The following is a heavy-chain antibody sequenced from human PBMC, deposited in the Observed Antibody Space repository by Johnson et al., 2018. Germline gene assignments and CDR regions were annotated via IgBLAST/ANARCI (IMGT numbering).Heavy chain of an antibody. CDR1: GYTFTSYY. D-gene: IGHD5-18*01. J-gene: IGHJ4*02. CDR3: ARGVDTTMATRFDY. Sequence: QVQLVQSGAEVKKPGASVKVSCKASGYTFTSYYMHWVRQAPGQGLEWRGIINPSGGSTSYAQKYQGRVTVTRDTSTSTVYMELSSLRAEDTAVYYCARGVDTTMATRFDYWGQGTLVTVTS. CDR2: INPSGGST. V-gene: IGHV1-46*01.